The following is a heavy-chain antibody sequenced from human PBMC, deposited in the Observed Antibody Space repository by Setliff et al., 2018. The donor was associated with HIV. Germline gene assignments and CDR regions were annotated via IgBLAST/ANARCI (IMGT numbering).Heavy chain of an antibody. Sequence: ASVKVSCKASGYTFTGYYMHWVRQAPGQGLEWMGIINPSGSSTSYAQKFQGRVTMTRDTSTSTVYMELSSLRSEDTAVYYCARAAGGYDFWSGYRWGHFDYWGQGTLVTVS. CDR2: INPSGSST. V-gene: IGHV1-46*01. CDR3: ARAAGGYDFWSGYRWGHFDY. J-gene: IGHJ4*02. CDR1: GYTFTGYY. D-gene: IGHD3-3*01.